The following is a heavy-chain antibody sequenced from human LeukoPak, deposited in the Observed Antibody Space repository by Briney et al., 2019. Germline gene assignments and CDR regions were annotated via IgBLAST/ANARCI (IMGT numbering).Heavy chain of an antibody. Sequence: GGSLRLSCAASGFTVNSNHMNWVRQAPGKGLEWVSVIYSSGNTYCADSVKGRFTISRDNSKNTLYLQMNSLRAEDTAVYYCARISSRDDYNLDYWGQGTLVTVSS. CDR1: GFTVNSNH. V-gene: IGHV3-53*01. CDR2: IYSSGNT. J-gene: IGHJ4*02. D-gene: IGHD5-24*01. CDR3: ARISSRDDYNLDY.